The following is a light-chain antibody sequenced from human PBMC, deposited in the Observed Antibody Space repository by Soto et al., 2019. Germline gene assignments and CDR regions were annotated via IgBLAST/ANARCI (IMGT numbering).Light chain of an antibody. V-gene: IGKV3-15*01. Sequence: EKVMTQSPATLSLSPGDRATLSCRSSQSVSTHLAWYQQKHGQAPRLLIYGASTRATGIPARFSGSGSGTEFTLTISSLESEDFAVYYCQQYDNWPPWTFGQGTKVEIK. J-gene: IGKJ1*01. CDR2: GAS. CDR3: QQYDNWPPWT. CDR1: QSVSTH.